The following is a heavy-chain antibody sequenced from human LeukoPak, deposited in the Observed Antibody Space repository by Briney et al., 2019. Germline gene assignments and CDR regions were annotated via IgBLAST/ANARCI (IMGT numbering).Heavy chain of an antibody. V-gene: IGHV3-23*01. CDR1: GFTFSSYA. CDR3: AKDLQSGPPEYYYGMDV. Sequence: PGGSLRLSCAASGFTFSSYAMSWIRQAPGKGLEWVSAISGSGGSTYYADSVKGRFTISRDNSKNTLYLQMNSLRAEDTALYYCAKDLQSGPPEYYYGMDVWGQGTTVTVSS. CDR2: ISGSGGST. J-gene: IGHJ6*02. D-gene: IGHD3-3*01.